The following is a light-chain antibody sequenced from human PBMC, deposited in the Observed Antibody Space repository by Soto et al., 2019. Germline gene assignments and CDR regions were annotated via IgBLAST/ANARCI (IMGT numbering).Light chain of an antibody. CDR3: QQYGSSRFT. CDR2: GAS. J-gene: IGKJ3*01. V-gene: IGKV3-20*01. Sequence: GERATLSCRASQSISSSYLAWYQQKPGQAPRLLVYGASSRATGIPDRFSGSGSGTEFTLTISRLEPGDFAVYYCQQYGSSRFTFGPGTKVDIK. CDR1: QSISSSY.